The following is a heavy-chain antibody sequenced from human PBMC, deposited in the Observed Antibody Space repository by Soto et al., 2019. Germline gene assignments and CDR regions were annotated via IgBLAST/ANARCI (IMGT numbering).Heavy chain of an antibody. Sequence: QVQLQQWGAGLLKPSETLSLTCGVYGGSFSPYYWSWIRQPPGKGLEWIGEITHSGSTNYNPFLKGRVTFSVDTAKNQFSLKFTSVTAADTAVYYCARGGKSVMFMQGYYFDYWGQGTLVSVSS. V-gene: IGHV4-34*02. CDR2: ITHSGST. CDR1: GGSFSPYY. J-gene: IGHJ4*02. CDR3: ARGGKSVMFMQGYYFDY. D-gene: IGHD3-10*02.